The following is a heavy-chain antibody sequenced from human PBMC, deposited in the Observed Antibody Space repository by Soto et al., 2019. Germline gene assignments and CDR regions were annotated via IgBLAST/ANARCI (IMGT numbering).Heavy chain of an antibody. CDR1: GGTFSSYA. Sequence: QVQLVQSGAEVKKPGSSVKVSCTASGGTFSSYAISWVRQAPGQGLEWMGGIIPIFGTANYAQKFQGRVTITADESTSTAYMERSSLRSEDTAVYYCAREGRYSSGWFWFDPWGQGTLVTVSS. CDR2: IIPIFGTA. D-gene: IGHD6-19*01. J-gene: IGHJ5*02. V-gene: IGHV1-69*01. CDR3: AREGRYSSGWFWFDP.